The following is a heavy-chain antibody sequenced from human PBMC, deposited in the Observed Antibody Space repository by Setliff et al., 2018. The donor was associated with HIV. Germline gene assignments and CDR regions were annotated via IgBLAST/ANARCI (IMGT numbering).Heavy chain of an antibody. CDR3: ARVADGYNSYFDY. Sequence: PGGSLRLSCAASGFSFSSYWMTWVRQAPGKGLEWVANIKQDGSEKYYVDSVKGRFTMSRDNAKNSLFLQMHSLRAEDTAVYYCARVADGYNSYFDYWGQGTVVTVSS. CDR2: IKQDGSEK. J-gene: IGHJ4*02. V-gene: IGHV3-7*01. D-gene: IGHD5-18*01. CDR1: GFSFSSYW.